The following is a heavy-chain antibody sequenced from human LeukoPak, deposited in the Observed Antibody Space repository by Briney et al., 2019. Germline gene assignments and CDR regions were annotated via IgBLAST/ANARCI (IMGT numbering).Heavy chain of an antibody. Sequence: GGSLRLSCAASGFTFSSYAMHWVRQAPGKGLEWVAVISYDGSNKYYADSVKGRFTISRDNSKNTLYLQMNGLRAEDTAVYYCARGELEYYDSSGYPRSNWGQGTLVTVSS. D-gene: IGHD3-22*01. CDR2: ISYDGSNK. CDR1: GFTFSSYA. V-gene: IGHV3-30-3*01. CDR3: ARGELEYYDSSGYPRSN. J-gene: IGHJ4*02.